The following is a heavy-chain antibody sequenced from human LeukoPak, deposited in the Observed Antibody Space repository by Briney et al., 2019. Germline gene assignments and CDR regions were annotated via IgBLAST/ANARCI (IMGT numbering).Heavy chain of an antibody. Sequence: PSETLSLTCTVSGGSISSYYWSWIRQPPGKGLEWIGYIYYSGSTNYNPSLKSRVTISVDTSKNQFSLKLSSVTAADTAVYYFARGKYCGGDCYFDYWGQGTLVTVSS. CDR3: ARGKYCGGDCYFDY. CDR1: GGSISSYY. D-gene: IGHD2-21*02. J-gene: IGHJ4*02. V-gene: IGHV4-59*01. CDR2: IYYSGST.